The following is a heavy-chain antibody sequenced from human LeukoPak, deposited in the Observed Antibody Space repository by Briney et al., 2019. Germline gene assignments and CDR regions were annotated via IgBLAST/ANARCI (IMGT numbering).Heavy chain of an antibody. CDR1: ALTLASNS. V-gene: IGHV3-21*01. CDR2: ISSSSSYI. D-gene: IGHD3-3*01. CDR3: ARATYYDFGSVYSGPGYYYGMDV. Sequence: LTPSRAPSALTLASNSRDWVRQAQGKGLEWVSSISSSSSYIYYADSVEGRFTISTDNAKNSLYMQIISLRAEDRAVYYWARATYYDFGSVYSGPGYYYGMDVWGQGTTVTVS. J-gene: IGHJ6*02.